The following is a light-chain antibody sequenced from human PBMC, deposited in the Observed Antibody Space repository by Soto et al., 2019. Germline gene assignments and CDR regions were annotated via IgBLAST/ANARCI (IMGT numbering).Light chain of an antibody. CDR3: QAYDDSLTAFV. J-gene: IGLJ3*02. CDR1: SSNLGAGYD. Sequence: QSVLTQPPSVSAAPGQKVTISCSGSSSNLGAGYDVHWYQQLPGAAPKLVIFGNRNRPSGVPERFSGSKSGTSASLAITGLQAEDEADYYCQAYDDSLTAFVFGGGTKVTVL. CDR2: GNR. V-gene: IGLV1-40*01.